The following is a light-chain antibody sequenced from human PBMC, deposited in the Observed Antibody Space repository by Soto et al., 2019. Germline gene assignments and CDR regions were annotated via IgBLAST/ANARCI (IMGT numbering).Light chain of an antibody. Sequence: EIVLTQSPGTLSLSPGERATLSCRASQSGSNNYLAWYQQKPGQSPRLLIYGASNRATGIPDRFNGSGSGTDFTLTISRLEPEDFAVYYCQQYDSSPQTFGQGTKVEIK. CDR1: QSGSNNY. V-gene: IGKV3-20*01. CDR3: QQYDSSPQT. J-gene: IGKJ1*01. CDR2: GAS.